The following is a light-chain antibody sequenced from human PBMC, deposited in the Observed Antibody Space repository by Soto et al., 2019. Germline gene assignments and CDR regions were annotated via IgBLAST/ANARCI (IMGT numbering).Light chain of an antibody. CDR3: QERTNWPPSWT. CDR2: DAS. Sequence: EMVLTQSPATLSLSPGERATLSCRASQSVSSHLAWYQQKPGQAPRLLIYDASNRATGTPDRFSGSGPGTDFTLTISSLEPEDFAVYYCQERTNWPPSWTFGQGTKVDIK. J-gene: IGKJ1*01. V-gene: IGKV3-11*01. CDR1: QSVSSH.